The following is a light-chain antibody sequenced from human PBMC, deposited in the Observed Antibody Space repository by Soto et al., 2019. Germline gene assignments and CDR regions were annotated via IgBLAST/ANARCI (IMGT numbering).Light chain of an antibody. V-gene: IGKV3-20*01. Sequence: ETVMTQSPATLSVSPGERATLSCRSSQSVYSSLAWYQQKPGQAPRPLIYDISSRATGIPDRFSGSVAGTDFNLTITRLEPEDFAVFYCQQYGSSEIIFGQGTRLEIK. CDR2: DIS. CDR1: QSVYSS. CDR3: QQYGSSEII. J-gene: IGKJ5*01.